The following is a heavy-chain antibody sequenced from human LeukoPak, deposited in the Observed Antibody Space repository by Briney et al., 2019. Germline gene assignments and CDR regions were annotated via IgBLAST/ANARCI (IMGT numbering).Heavy chain of an antibody. V-gene: IGHV3-7*01. CDR3: ARNPEWSERDQILLWFGELLNNKTNRN. CDR2: IKQDGSEK. J-gene: IGHJ4*02. Sequence: PGGSLRLSCAASGFTFSSYWMSWVRQAPGKGLEWVANIKQDGSEKYYVDSVKGRFTISRDNAKNSLYLQMNSLRAEDTAVYYCARNPEWSERDQILLWFGELLNNKTNRNWGQGTLVTVSS. CDR1: GFTFSSYW. D-gene: IGHD3-10*01.